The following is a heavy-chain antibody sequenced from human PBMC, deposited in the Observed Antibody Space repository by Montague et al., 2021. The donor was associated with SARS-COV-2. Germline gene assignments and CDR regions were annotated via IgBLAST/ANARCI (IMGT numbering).Heavy chain of an antibody. CDR2: IHHSGST. CDR3: ARGARKGCGLRLGSFDS. Sequence: SETLSLTCAVYGGSFTGYYWNWIRQPPGKGLEWIGEIHHSGSTNYNPSLNSRVTISVDTSKNQFSLKLSSVTAADTAVYYCARGARKGCGLRLGSFDSWGQGTLVTVSS. D-gene: IGHD2-21*01. J-gene: IGHJ4*02. V-gene: IGHV4-34*01. CDR1: GGSFTGYY.